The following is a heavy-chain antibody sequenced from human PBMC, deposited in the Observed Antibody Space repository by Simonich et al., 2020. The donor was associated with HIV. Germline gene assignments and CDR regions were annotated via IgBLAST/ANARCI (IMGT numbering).Heavy chain of an antibody. D-gene: IGHD6-13*01. Sequence: VQLVESGGGVVQPGRSLRLSCAASGFTFSPYEMNWVRQAPGKGLEWVSYISSTGNTKKYADSVKGRFTISRVNAKNSLYLQMNSLGAEDTALYYCARDPFPHSSNWPMGAFDIWGQGTMVTVSS. CDR2: ISSTGNTK. CDR3: ARDPFPHSSNWPMGAFDI. CDR1: GFTFSPYE. V-gene: IGHV3-48*03. J-gene: IGHJ3*02.